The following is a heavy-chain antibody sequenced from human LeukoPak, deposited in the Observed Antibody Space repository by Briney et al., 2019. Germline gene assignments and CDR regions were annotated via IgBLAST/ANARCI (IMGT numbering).Heavy chain of an antibody. CDR1: GITFSRYG. CDR3: AKDWDSSGYDY. CDR2: ISYHGTEI. D-gene: IGHD3-22*01. Sequence: GGSLRLSCAVSGITFSRYGMHWVRQAPGKGLEWVAIISYHGTEIHYGDAVKGRFTISRDNSRDTLYLQMNSLRAEDTAVYYCAKDWDSSGYDYWGQGIRVTVSS. J-gene: IGHJ4*02. V-gene: IGHV3-30*18.